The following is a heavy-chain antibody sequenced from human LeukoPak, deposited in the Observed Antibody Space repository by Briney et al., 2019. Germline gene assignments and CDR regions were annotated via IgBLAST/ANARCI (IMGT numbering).Heavy chain of an antibody. V-gene: IGHV4-4*07. Sequence: PSETLSLTCTVSGGSIDSYHWSWIRHPAGRGLEWIGRIYTSGSTNCNPSLKSRVTMSVDTSKNQFSLKLSSVTAADTAVYYCARVAQKLERIALAATSEWRANWYFDLWGRGTLVTVSS. CDR3: ARVAQKLERIALAATSEWRANWYFDL. CDR1: GGSIDSYH. D-gene: IGHD6-19*01. CDR2: IYTSGST. J-gene: IGHJ2*01.